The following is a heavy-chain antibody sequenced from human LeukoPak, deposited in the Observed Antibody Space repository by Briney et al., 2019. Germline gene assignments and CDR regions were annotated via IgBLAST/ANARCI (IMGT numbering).Heavy chain of an antibody. CDR1: KFTFSHYG. V-gene: IGHV3-30*03. Sequence: GGSLRLSCTASKFTFSHYGMQWVRQAPGKGLEWVAVISYDGSNKYYADSVKGRFTISRDNSKNTLYLQMNSLRAEDTAVYYCASGSTTVTNLQAYWGQGTLVTVSS. D-gene: IGHD4-17*01. J-gene: IGHJ4*02. CDR3: ASGSTTVTNLQAY. CDR2: ISYDGSNK.